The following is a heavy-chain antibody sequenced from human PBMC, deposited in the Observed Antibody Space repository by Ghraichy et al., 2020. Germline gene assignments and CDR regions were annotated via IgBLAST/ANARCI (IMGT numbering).Heavy chain of an antibody. CDR2: IIPIFGTA. CDR3: ASTTELRYFDRDPYYYYMDV. CDR1: GGTFSSYA. V-gene: IGHV1-69*13. J-gene: IGHJ6*03. D-gene: IGHD3-9*01. Sequence: SVKVSCKASGGTFSSYAISWVRQAPGQGLEWMGGIIPIFGTANYAQKFQGRVTITADESTSTAYMELSSLRSEDTAVYYCASTTELRYFDRDPYYYYMDVWGKGTTVTVSS.